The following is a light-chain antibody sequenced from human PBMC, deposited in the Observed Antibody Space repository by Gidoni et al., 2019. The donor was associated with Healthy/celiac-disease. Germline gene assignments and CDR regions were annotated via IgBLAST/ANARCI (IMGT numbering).Light chain of an antibody. CDR3: HAWDSSTVV. V-gene: IGLV3-1*01. CDR2: QDS. CDR1: KLGDKY. Sequence: SYELTQPPSVSVSPGQTASITCSGDKLGDKYACWYQQKPGQSTVLVIYQDSKRPSGSPERFSGSNSGNTATLTISGTQAMDEADYYCHAWDSSTVVFGRGTKLTVL. J-gene: IGLJ2*01.